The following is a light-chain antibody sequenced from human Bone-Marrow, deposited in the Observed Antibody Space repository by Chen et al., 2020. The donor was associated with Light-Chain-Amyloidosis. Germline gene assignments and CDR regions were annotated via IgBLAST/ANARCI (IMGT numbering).Light chain of an antibody. Sequence: SYVLTQPSSVSVAPGQTATIACGGNNIGSTSVHWYQQTPGQAPLLVVYDDRDRPSGIHERLSGANSGNTATLTISRGEAGDEADYYCQVWDRSSDRPVFGGGTKLTVL. V-gene: IGLV3-21*02. CDR3: QVWDRSSDRPV. CDR2: DDR. J-gene: IGLJ3*02. CDR1: NIGSTS.